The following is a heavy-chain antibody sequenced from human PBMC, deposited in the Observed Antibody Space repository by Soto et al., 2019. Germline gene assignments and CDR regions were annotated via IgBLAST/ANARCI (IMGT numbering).Heavy chain of an antibody. V-gene: IGHV6-1*01. CDR3: ARVNNLFRLKIAYEDAYDF. D-gene: IGHD5-12*01. CDR2: TYYRSKWYN. Sequence: SQTLSLTCAISGDRVSSNSAAWNWIRQSPSRGLEWLGRTYYRSKWYNDYAVSVKSRITINPDTSKNQFSLQLNSVTPEDTAVYSSARVNNLFRLKIAYEDAYDFSRKGTMVTVS. J-gene: IGHJ3*01. CDR1: GDRVSSNSAA.